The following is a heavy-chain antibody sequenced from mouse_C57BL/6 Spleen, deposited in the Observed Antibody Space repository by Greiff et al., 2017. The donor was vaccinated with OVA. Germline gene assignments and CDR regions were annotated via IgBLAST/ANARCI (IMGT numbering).Heavy chain of an antibody. J-gene: IGHJ4*01. CDR3: AINGIWSTYAMDY. CDR2: IHPSDSDT. Sequence: QVQLKQPGAELVKPGASVKVSCKASGYTFTSYWMHWVKQRPGQGLEWIGRIHPSDSDTNYNQKFKGKATLTVDKSSSTAYMQLSSRTSEDSAVYYCAINGIWSTYAMDYWGQGTSVTVSS. D-gene: IGHD5-1*01. CDR1: GYTFTSYW. V-gene: IGHV1-74*01.